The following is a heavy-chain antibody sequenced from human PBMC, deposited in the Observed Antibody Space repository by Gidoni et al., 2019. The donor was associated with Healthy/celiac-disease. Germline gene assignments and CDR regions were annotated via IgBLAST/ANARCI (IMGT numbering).Heavy chain of an antibody. CDR3: AREYED. CDR1: VYTFTSYG. V-gene: IGHV1-18*01. CDR2: ISAYNDNT. Sequence: VQLVQSGAEVTQPSASVQFSCKASVYTFTSYGISWVRQAPGQGREWRGWISAYNDNTNDAQKLKGRVNMTTDTSKSKAYMERRSLRSDDTAVYYWAREYEDWGQGTLVTVSS. D-gene: IGHD3-3*01. J-gene: IGHJ4*02.